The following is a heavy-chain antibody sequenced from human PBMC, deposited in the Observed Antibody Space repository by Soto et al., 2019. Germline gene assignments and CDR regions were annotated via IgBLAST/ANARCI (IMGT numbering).Heavy chain of an antibody. CDR3: ARALRIETVGLITMSKGMDV. J-gene: IGHJ6*02. Sequence: QVQLVESGGGLGKPGGSLTLSCAASGFIFRDYYISWIRQAPGKGLEWISCSRNRDRSTYYADSVTDRYTISKDNAKNLVYLHMNTLRVEDTAVYYCARALRIETVGLITMSKGMDVWGQGTTVTVSS. CDR2: SRNRDRST. V-gene: IGHV3-11*01. D-gene: IGHD3-10*02. CDR1: GFIFRDYY.